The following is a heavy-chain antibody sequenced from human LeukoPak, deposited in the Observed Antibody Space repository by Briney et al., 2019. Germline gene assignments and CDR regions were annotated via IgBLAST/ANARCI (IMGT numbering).Heavy chain of an antibody. D-gene: IGHD4-17*01. V-gene: IGHV3-23*01. J-gene: IGHJ4*02. CDR1: GFTYSSNA. CDR3: AKGVPTVTNLIFDY. Sequence: PGGSLTLSCAASGFTYSSNAMSWVRQPPGKGLEWISTISSSGGSTYYAESAKGRFTISRDNSKNTLYLQMNSLRAEDTAVYYCAKGVPTVTNLIFDYWGQGTLVTVSS. CDR2: ISSSGGST.